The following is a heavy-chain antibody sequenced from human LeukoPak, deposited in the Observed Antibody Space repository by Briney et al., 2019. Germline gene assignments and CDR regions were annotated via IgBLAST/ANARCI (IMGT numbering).Heavy chain of an antibody. V-gene: IGHV3-21*01. CDR3: ARSNRADFDY. D-gene: IGHD1-26*01. CDR2: IDYDGSHI. J-gene: IGHJ4*02. CDR1: GFTFSTSA. Sequence: PGGSLRLSCAGSGFTFSTSAMNWVRQVPGKGLEWVSSIDYDGSHIYYSASVKGRFSISRDNARDSVYLQMDSLRAEDTAVYYCARSNRADFDYWGQGTLVTVSS.